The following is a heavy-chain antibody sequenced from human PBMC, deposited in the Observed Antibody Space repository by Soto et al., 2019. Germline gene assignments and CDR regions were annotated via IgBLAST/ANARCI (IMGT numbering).Heavy chain of an antibody. CDR1: GYSFTSYW. D-gene: IGHD5-12*01. V-gene: IGHV5-51*01. J-gene: IGHJ4*02. CDR2: IYPGDSDT. Sequence: PGESLKISCKGSGYSFTSYWIGWVRQMPGKGLEWMGIIYPGDSDTRYSPSFQGQVTISADKSISTAYLQWSSLKASDTAMYYCARHVGRRTLVAKLDYWGQGTLVTVSS. CDR3: ARHVGRRTLVAKLDY.